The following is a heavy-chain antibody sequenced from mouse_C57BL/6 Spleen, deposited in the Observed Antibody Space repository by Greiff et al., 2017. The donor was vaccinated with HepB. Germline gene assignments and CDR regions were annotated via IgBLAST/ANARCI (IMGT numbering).Heavy chain of an antibody. V-gene: IGHV7-3*01. D-gene: IGHD1-1*01. CDR1: GFTFTDYY. J-gene: IGHJ4*01. CDR2: IRNKANGYTT. CDR3: ASLSSYAMDY. Sequence: EVQLVESGGGLVQPGGSLSLSCAASGFTFTDYYMSWVRQPPGKALEWLGFIRNKANGYTTEYSASVKGRFTISRDNSQSILYLQMNALRAEDSATYYCASLSSYAMDYWGQGTSVTVSS.